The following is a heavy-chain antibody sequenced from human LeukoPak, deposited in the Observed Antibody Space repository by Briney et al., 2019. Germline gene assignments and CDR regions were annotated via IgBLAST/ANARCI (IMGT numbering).Heavy chain of an antibody. J-gene: IGHJ4*02. D-gene: IGHD5-24*01. CDR3: ATGRRDGYNLGGYYFDY. CDR2: TYYSGST. Sequence: PSETLSLTCTVSGGSISSYYWSWVRQPPGKGLEWIGYTYYSGSTNYNPSLKSRVTISVDTSKNQFSLKLSSVTAADTAVYYCATGRRDGYNLGGYYFDYWGQGTLVTVSS. CDR1: GGSISSYY. V-gene: IGHV4-59*01.